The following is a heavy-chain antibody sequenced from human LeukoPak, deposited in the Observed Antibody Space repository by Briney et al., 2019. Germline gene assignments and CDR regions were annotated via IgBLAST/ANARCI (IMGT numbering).Heavy chain of an antibody. CDR2: IRYDGSNK. D-gene: IGHD6-6*01. V-gene: IGHV3-30*02. CDR1: GFTFSSYG. J-gene: IGHJ6*03. CDR3: AKDRRPLYSYMDV. Sequence: GGSLRLSCAASGFTFSSYGMHWVRQAPGKGLEWVAFIRYDGSNKYYADSVKGRFTISRDNSKNTLYLQMNSLRAEDTAVYYSAKDRRPLYSYMDVWGKGTTVTVSS.